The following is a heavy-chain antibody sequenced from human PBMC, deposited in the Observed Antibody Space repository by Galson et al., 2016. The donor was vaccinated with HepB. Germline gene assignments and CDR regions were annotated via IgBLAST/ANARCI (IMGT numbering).Heavy chain of an antibody. CDR1: GFTFNTYG. V-gene: IGHV3-23*01. J-gene: IGHJ3*02. CDR3: AKDIGYCSGGTCPNDAFDI. CDR2: IGSRGDDT. Sequence: SLRLSCADSGFTFNTYGMNWVRQAPGKGLEWVSSIGSRGDDTYYADSVKGRFTVSRDNLKNTLYLQMNSLRAEDTAVYYCAKDIGYCSGGTCPNDAFDIWGQGTMVTVSS. D-gene: IGHD2-15*01.